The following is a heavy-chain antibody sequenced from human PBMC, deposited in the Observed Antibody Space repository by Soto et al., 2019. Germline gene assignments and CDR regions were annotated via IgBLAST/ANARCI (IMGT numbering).Heavy chain of an antibody. CDR3: ASDYYGSGSPYYFDY. D-gene: IGHD3-10*01. CDR2: INHSGST. V-gene: IGHV4-34*01. CDR1: GGSFSCYY. J-gene: IGHJ4*02. Sequence: SETLSLTSAVYGGSFSCYYWSWIRQPPGKGLEWIGEINHSGSTNYNPSLKSRVTISVDTSKNQFSLKLSSVTAADTAVYYCASDYYGSGSPYYFDYWGQGTLVTVSS.